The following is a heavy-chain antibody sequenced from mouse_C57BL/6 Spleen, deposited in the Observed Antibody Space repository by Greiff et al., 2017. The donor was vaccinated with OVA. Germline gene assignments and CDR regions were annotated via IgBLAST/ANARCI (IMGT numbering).Heavy chain of an antibody. D-gene: IGHD3-2*02. CDR3: ARDSSGYRYFEV. J-gene: IGHJ1*03. Sequence: VQLQQSGPELVKPGASVKISCKASGYAFSSSWMNWVKQRPGKGLEWIGRIYPGDGDTNYNGKFKGKATLTADKSSSTAYMQLSSLTSEDSAVYFCARDSSGYRYFEVWGTGTTVTVSS. CDR2: IYPGDGDT. V-gene: IGHV1-82*01. CDR1: GYAFSSSW.